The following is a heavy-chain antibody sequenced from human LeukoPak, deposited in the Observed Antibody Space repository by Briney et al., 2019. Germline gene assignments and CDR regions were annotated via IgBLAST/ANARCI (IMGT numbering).Heavy chain of an antibody. J-gene: IGHJ4*02. D-gene: IGHD1/OR15-1a*01. CDR1: GYTFTNYG. Sequence: ASVKVSCKASGYTFTNYGITWVRQAPGQGLEWMGWISGYRGETNYAENFQGRATLTTETSTAYMELRSLRSDDTAVYYCAIVHRTSNWNNFDFWGQGTLVTVSS. V-gene: IGHV1-18*01. CDR3: AIVHRTSNWNNFDF. CDR2: ISGYRGET.